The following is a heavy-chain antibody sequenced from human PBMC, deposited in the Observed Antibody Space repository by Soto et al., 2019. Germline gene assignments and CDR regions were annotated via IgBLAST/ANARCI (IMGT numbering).Heavy chain of an antibody. V-gene: IGHV3-33*01. D-gene: IGHD6-6*01. CDR3: ARDLAAARDTKGIYYYYYGMDV. CDR2: IWYDGSNK. J-gene: IGHJ6*02. CDR1: GFTFSSYG. Sequence: PGGSLRLSCAASGFTFSSYGMHWVRQAPGKGLEWVAVIWYDGSNKYYADSVKGRFTISRDNSKNTLYPQMNSLRAEDTAVYYCARDLAAARDTKGIYYYYYGMDVWGQGTTVTVSS.